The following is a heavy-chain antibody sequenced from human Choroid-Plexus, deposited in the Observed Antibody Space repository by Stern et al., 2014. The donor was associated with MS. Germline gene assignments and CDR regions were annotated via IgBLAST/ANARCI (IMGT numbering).Heavy chain of an antibody. V-gene: IGHV3-30*18. CDR1: GFTFGSCA. CDR3: AKDRQYLTYFFDH. Sequence: VQLVESGGGVVQPGRPLRISWVASGFTFGSCAMHWVRQAPGKGMEWAAGLSYDGSNKYYADSVKGRFTISRDNSQNTLYMQMSSLRPEDTAVYYCAKDRQYLTYFFDHWGQGSLVTVSS. J-gene: IGHJ5*02. D-gene: IGHD2/OR15-2a*01. CDR2: LSYDGSNK.